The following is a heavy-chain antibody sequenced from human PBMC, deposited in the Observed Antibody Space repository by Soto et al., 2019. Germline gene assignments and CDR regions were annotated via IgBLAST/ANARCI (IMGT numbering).Heavy chain of an antibody. J-gene: IGHJ4*02. CDR3: ARSVAVPGAHIDY. CDR2: VYYTGST. Sequence: EILSLTWTVAGGSTSGSYCSCIRQSPGKGLEWLGYVYYTGSTNYSPSLRSRVSISVDTSKNELSLRLSSVTAADTAVYFCARSVAVPGAHIDYWGQGTQVTVSS. CDR1: GGSTSGSY. V-gene: IGHV4-59*01. D-gene: IGHD6-19*01.